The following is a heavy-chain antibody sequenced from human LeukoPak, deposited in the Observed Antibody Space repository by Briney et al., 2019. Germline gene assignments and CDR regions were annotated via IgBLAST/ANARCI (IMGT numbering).Heavy chain of an antibody. J-gene: IGHJ3*02. V-gene: IGHV1-69*05. CDR3: ARDRSSGWYGDAFDI. CDR2: IIPIFGTA. D-gene: IGHD6-19*01. Sequence: SVKVSCKASGGTFSSYAISWVRQAPGQGLEWMGRIIPIFGTANYAQKFQGRVTLTTDESTSTAYMELSSLRSEDTAVYYCARDRSSGWYGDAFDIWGQGTMVTVSS. CDR1: GGTFSSYA.